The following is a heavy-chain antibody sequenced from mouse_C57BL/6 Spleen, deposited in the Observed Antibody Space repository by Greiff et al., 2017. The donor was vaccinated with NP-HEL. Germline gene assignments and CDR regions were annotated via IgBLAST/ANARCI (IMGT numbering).Heavy chain of an antibody. CDR2: IYPGDGDT. J-gene: IGHJ2*01. V-gene: IGHV1-82*01. D-gene: IGHD2-1*01. Sequence: QVQLTESGPELVKPGASVKISCKASGYAFSSSWMNWVKQRPGKGLEWIGRIYPGDGDTNYNGKFKGKATLTADKSSSTAYMQLSSLTSEDAAVYFCARGGNPYYFDYWGQGTTLTVSS. CDR3: ARGGNPYYFDY. CDR1: GYAFSSSW.